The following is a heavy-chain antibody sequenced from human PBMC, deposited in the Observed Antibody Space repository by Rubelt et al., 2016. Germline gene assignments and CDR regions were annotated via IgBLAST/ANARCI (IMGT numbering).Heavy chain of an antibody. Sequence: QVQLVQSGAEVKKPGASVKVSCKASGYTFTSYYMHWVRQAPGQGLEWMGIINPSGGSTSYAKKFQCRVTMTRDTSTSTVYMELSSLRSEDTAVDYCARSPRYDFEDNWFDPRGQGTLVTVSS. V-gene: IGHV1-46*01. CDR2: INPSGGST. CDR1: GYTFTSYY. CDR3: ARSPRYDFEDNWFDP. J-gene: IGHJ5*02. D-gene: IGHD3-3*01.